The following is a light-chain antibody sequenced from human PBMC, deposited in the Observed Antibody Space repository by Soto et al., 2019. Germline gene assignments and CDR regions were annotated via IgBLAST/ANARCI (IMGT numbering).Light chain of an antibody. CDR1: QGISNY. J-gene: IGKJ1*01. V-gene: IGKV1-27*01. CDR3: QKYNSAPRT. CDR2: AAS. Sequence: DIQMTQSPSSLSASVGDRVTITCRASQGISNYLAWYQQKPGKVPKLLIYAASTLQSGVPSRFXXXXXXXXXXXXXXXXXXXXXXTYYCQKYNSAPRTFGQGTKVEIK.